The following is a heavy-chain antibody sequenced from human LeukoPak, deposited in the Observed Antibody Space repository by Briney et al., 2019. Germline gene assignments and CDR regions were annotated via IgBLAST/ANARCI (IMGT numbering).Heavy chain of an antibody. J-gene: IGHJ3*02. CDR2: ISSNGGST. V-gene: IGHV3-64*01. Sequence: PGGSLRLSCAASGFTFSSYAMHWVRQAPGKGLEYVSAISSNGGSTYYANSVKGRFTISRDNSKNTLYLQMGSLRAEDMAVYYCARDWFGEFWDDDAFDIWGQGTMVTVSS. CDR1: GFTFSSYA. CDR3: ARDWFGEFWDDDAFDI. D-gene: IGHD3-10*01.